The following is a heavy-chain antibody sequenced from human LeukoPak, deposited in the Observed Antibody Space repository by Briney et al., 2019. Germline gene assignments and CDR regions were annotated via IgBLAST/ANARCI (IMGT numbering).Heavy chain of an antibody. Sequence: GSLRLSCAASGFSFSSYSMNWVRQAPGKGLEWISYISTSSSIIYYADSVKGRFTISRDNAKNSLYLQMNSLRAEDTAVYYCANSVTFGGALRGNWGQGTLVTVSS. D-gene: IGHD3-16*01. CDR2: ISTSSSII. V-gene: IGHV3-48*01. J-gene: IGHJ4*02. CDR3: ANSVTFGGALRGN. CDR1: GFSFSSYS.